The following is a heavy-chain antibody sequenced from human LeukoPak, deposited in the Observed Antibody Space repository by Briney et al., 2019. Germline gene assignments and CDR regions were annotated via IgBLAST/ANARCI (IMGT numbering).Heavy chain of an antibody. V-gene: IGHV3-23*01. D-gene: IGHD2-2*02. CDR2: ISGSGAST. Sequence: GGSLRLSCAASGFTFSSYAMSWVRQAPGKGLEWVSGISGSGASTYYADSVKGRFTISRDNSKNTLYLQMNSLRAEDTAVYYCARPGYCSSTSCYTDTIFPDFFDYWGQGTLVTVSS. CDR3: ARPGYCSSTSCYTDTIFPDFFDY. CDR1: GFTFSSYA. J-gene: IGHJ4*02.